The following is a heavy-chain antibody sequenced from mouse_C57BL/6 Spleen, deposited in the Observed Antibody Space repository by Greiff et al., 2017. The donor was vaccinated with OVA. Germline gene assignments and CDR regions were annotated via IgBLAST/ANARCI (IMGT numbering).Heavy chain of an antibody. CDR3: ARSPDYYGTPFAY. J-gene: IGHJ3*01. D-gene: IGHD1-1*01. V-gene: IGHV1-81*01. CDR1: GYTFTSYG. CDR2: IYPRSGNT. Sequence: QVQLKQSGAELARPGASVKLSCKASGYTFTSYGISWVKQRTGQGLEWIGEIYPRSGNTYYNEKFKGKATLTADKSSSTAYMELRSLTSEDSAVYFCARSPDYYGTPFAYWGQGTLVTVSA.